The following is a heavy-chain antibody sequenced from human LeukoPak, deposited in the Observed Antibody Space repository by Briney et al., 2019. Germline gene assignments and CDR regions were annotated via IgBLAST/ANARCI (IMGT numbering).Heavy chain of an antibody. D-gene: IGHD3-10*01. Sequence: GGSLRLSFAASGFTFSRYWMHWVRQGPGKGLVWVSRINSDGSSTSYADSVKGRFTISRDNAKNTLYLQMNSLRAEDTAVYYCARERVMYYYGAGSPDYWGQGTLVTVSS. CDR2: INSDGSST. V-gene: IGHV3-74*01. J-gene: IGHJ4*02. CDR3: ARERVMYYYGAGSPDY. CDR1: GFTFSRYW.